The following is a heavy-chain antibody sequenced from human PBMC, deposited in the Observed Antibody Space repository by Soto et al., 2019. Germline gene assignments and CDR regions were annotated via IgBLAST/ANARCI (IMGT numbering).Heavy chain of an antibody. CDR2: IIPIFGTA. CDR1: GGTFSSYA. V-gene: IGHV1-69*06. D-gene: IGHD3-9*01. Sequence: ASVKVSCKASGGTFSSYAISWVRQAPGQGLEWMGGIIPIFGTANYAQKFQGRVTITADKSTSTAYMELSSLRSEDTAVYYCARVKYYDILTGYYDYYYGMDVWGQGTTVTVSS. CDR3: ARVKYYDILTGYYDYYYGMDV. J-gene: IGHJ6*02.